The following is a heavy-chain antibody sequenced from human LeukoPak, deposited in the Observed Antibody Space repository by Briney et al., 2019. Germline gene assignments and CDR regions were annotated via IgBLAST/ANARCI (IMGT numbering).Heavy chain of an antibody. CDR3: ARDLYYDTGGYRTVGY. CDR2: ISGSGANT. D-gene: IGHD3-22*01. J-gene: IGHJ4*02. CDR1: GCTFSSYA. V-gene: IGHV3-23*01. Sequence: GESLRLSCAASGCTFSSYAMSWVRQAPGKGLEWVSAISGSGANTYYADSVKGRFTISRDNAKNSLYLQMNSLRAEDTAVYYCARDLYYDTGGYRTVGYWGQGTLVTVSS.